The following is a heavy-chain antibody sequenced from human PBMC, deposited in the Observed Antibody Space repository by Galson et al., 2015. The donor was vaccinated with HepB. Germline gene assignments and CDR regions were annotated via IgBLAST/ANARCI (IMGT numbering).Heavy chain of an antibody. CDR1: GFTFRTYT. Sequence: SLRLSCAASGFTFRTYTFHWFRQAPGKGLEWVALISSDGSKNNYADSARGRFTISRDNSWNTVYLQMSSLRPEDTAVYYCARAENCGGGECWLVGSWGLGILVTVSS. J-gene: IGHJ5*01. CDR2: ISSDGSKN. CDR3: ARAENCGGGECWLVGS. V-gene: IGHV3-30*04. D-gene: IGHD2-21*01.